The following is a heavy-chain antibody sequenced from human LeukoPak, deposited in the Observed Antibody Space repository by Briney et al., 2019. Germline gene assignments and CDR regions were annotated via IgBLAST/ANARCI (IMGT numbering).Heavy chain of an antibody. CDR2: VYHSGST. Sequence: PSETLSLTCTVSGGSITTSNWWSWVRPPPGKGLEWIGEVYHSGSTTYNSSLKSRLTMSIDKSKNHFSLNLSSVTAADTAMYYCARHSRDYPHNWFDPWGQGTLVTVSS. J-gene: IGHJ5*02. D-gene: IGHD4-17*01. CDR1: GGSITTSNW. V-gene: IGHV4-4*02. CDR3: ARHSRDYPHNWFDP.